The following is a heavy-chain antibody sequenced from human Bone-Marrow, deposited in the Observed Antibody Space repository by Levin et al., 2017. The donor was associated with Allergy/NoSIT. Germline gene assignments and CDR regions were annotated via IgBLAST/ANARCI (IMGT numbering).Heavy chain of an antibody. Sequence: SQTLSLTCNVSGGSVSSRAYHWAWIRQPPGKALEWIGSISFNGRTFYNPSLESRLTISVDTFNNQFSLELTSVTAADTAVFYCVAGSGYQDFRGQGILISVSS. CDR3: VAGSGYQDF. CDR2: ISFNGRT. J-gene: IGHJ4*02. D-gene: IGHD6-19*01. V-gene: IGHV4-39*01. CDR1: GGSVSSRAYH.